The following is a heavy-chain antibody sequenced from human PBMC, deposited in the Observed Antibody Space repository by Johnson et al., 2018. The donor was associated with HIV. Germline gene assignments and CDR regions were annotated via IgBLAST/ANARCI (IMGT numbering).Heavy chain of an antibody. CDR3: ARGVMTTVTSGDAFDI. D-gene: IGHD4-17*01. Sequence: QVQLVESGGGVVQPGRSLRLSCAASGFSFSNYAMDWVRQAPGKGLEWVAVISSDGSNKYYADSVKGRFTISRYNSKNTLYLQMNSLRAEDTAVYYCARGVMTTVTSGDAFDIWGQGTMVTVSS. V-gene: IGHV3-30*14. CDR1: GFSFSNYA. J-gene: IGHJ3*02. CDR2: ISSDGSNK.